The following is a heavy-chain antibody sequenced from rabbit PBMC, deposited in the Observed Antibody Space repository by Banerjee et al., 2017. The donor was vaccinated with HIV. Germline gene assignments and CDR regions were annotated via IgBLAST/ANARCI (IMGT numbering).Heavy chain of an antibody. V-gene: IGHV1S45*01. CDR1: GFDLSNYYY. J-gene: IGHJ2*01. CDR2: IDTGDGNT. CDR3: ARRTYNYLNP. D-gene: IGHD1-1*01. Sequence: QEQLEESGGDLVKPGASLILTCKASGFDLSNYYYMCWVRQAPGKGLEWIGCIDTGDGNTYYASWAKGRFTISKTSSTTVTLQMTSLTAADTATYFCARRTYNYLNPWGPGTLVTVS.